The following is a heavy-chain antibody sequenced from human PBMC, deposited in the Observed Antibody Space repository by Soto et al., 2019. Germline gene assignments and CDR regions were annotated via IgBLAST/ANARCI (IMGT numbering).Heavy chain of an antibody. CDR2: MNRNSGNT. V-gene: IGHV1-8*01. CDR3: ATDRVGPEDY. D-gene: IGHD5-12*01. J-gene: IGHJ4*02. Sequence: QVQLVQSGAEVKKPGASVKVSCKASGYTFTSYDINWVRQATGQGLEWMGWMNRNSGNTGYAQKFQDRVTMTRNTSISTAYMEQRSLISEDTALYYCATDRVGPEDYWGQGTLVTVSS. CDR1: GYTFTSYD.